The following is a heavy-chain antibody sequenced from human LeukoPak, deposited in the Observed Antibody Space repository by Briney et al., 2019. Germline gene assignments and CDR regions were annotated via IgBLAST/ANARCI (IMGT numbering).Heavy chain of an antibody. CDR3: ASGSYYGEFPDY. CDR1: GFTVSSNY. Sequence: PEGSLRLSCAASGFTVSSNYMSWVRQAPGKGLEWVSVMYSGGSTYYADSVKGRFAISRDNSKNTLYLQMNSLRAEDTAVYYCASGSYYGEFPDYWGQGTLVTVSS. V-gene: IGHV3-66*01. J-gene: IGHJ4*02. D-gene: IGHD1-26*01. CDR2: MYSGGST.